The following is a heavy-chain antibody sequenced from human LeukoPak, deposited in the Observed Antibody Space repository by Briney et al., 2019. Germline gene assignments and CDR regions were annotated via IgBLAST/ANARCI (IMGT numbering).Heavy chain of an antibody. Sequence: GGSLRLSCAASGVTLSDHHMDWVRQAPGKGLEWVGRTRNKARGYTTEYAASVKGRFTISRDDSKTLVYLQMNSLKTEDTAVYFCARDGAEGANSASHIWGQGTVVTVSS. V-gene: IGHV3-72*01. CDR2: TRNKARGYTT. CDR1: GVTLSDHH. J-gene: IGHJ3*02. D-gene: IGHD2/OR15-2a*01. CDR3: ARDGAEGANSASHI.